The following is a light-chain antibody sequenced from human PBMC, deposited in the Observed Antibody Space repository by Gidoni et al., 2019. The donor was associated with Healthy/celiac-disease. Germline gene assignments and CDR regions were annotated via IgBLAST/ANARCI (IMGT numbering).Light chain of an antibody. V-gene: IGKV3-20*01. CDR3: QQYGSSPS. J-gene: IGKJ4*01. CDR2: GAS. CDR1: QSVSSSY. Sequence: EIVLTQSPGTLSLSPGERATLSCRASQSVSSSYVAWYQQKPGQAPRLLIYGASSRATVIPDRFSGSGSGADFTLTSSRLEPEDFALYYCQQYGSSPSFGGGTKVEIK.